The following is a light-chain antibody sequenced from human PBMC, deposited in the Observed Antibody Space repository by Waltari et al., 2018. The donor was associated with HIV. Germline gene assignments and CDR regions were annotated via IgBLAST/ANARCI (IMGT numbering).Light chain of an antibody. Sequence: AIQLTQSPSSVSASVGDRVTRACRASQGIGGTLAWYQQKSGKAPTLLIYDASSLEAGVPSRFSGSGSGTDFIFVISSLQPEDFATYYCQHFNNGLTFGGGTKVEIK. CDR2: DAS. J-gene: IGKJ4*01. V-gene: IGKV1D-13*01. CDR3: QHFNNGLT. CDR1: QGIGGT.